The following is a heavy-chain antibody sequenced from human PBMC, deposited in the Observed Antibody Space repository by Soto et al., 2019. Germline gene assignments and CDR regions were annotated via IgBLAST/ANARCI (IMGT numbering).Heavy chain of an antibody. V-gene: IGHV1-3*01. Sequence: ASVKVSCKASGYTFTSYAMHWVRQAPGQRLEWMGWINAGNGNTKYSQKFQGRVTITRDTSASTAYMELSSLRSEDTAVYYCARDHPVNSSSWYVHYYYYYMDVWGKGTTVTVSS. J-gene: IGHJ6*03. D-gene: IGHD6-13*01. CDR2: INAGNGNT. CDR1: GYTFTSYA. CDR3: ARDHPVNSSSWYVHYYYYYMDV.